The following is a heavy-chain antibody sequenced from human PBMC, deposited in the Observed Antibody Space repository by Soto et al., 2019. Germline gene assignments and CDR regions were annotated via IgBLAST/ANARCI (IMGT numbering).Heavy chain of an antibody. CDR1: GYTFTSYD. Sequence: ASVKVSCKASGYTFTSYDINWARQATGQGLEWMGWMNPNSGNTGYAQKIQGRVTMTRNTSISTAYMELSSLRSEDTAVYYCATAPGGANRTFYFDYWGQGTLVTVSS. CDR3: ATAPGGANRTFYFDY. J-gene: IGHJ4*01. CDR2: MNPNSGNT. D-gene: IGHD3-10*01. V-gene: IGHV1-8*01.